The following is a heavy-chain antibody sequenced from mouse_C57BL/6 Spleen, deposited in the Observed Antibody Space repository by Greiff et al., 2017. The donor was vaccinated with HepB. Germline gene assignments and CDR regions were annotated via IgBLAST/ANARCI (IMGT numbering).Heavy chain of an antibody. CDR3: ARRDEYDWFAY. J-gene: IGHJ3*01. D-gene: IGHD2-4*01. Sequence: VQLQQSGAELVRPGTSVKVSCKASGYAFTNYLIEWVKQRPGQGLEWIGVINPGSGGTNYNEKFKGKATMTADKSSSTAYMQRSSLTSEDSAVYFVARRDEYDWFAYWGQGTLVTVSA. V-gene: IGHV1-54*01. CDR2: INPGSGGT. CDR1: GYAFTNYL.